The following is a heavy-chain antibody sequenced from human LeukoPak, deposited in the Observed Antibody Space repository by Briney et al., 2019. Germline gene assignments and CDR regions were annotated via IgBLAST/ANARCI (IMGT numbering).Heavy chain of an antibody. CDR2: ISGSGGST. D-gene: IGHD1-26*01. CDR3: AKDLSGSYSPLGY. V-gene: IGHV3-23*01. CDR1: GFTFSSYG. Sequence: SGGSLRLSCAASGFTFSSYGMSWVRQAPGKGLEWVSAISGSGGSTYYADSVKGRFTISRDNSKNTLYLQMNSLRAEDTAVYYCAKDLSGSYSPLGYWGQGTLVTVSS. J-gene: IGHJ4*02.